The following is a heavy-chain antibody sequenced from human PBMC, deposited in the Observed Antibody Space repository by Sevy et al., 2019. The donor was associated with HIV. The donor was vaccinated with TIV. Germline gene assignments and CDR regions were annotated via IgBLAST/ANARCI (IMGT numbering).Heavy chain of an antibody. V-gene: IGHV3-21*01. D-gene: IGHD6-6*01. CDR1: GFTFSTYT. J-gene: IGHJ4*02. CDR3: ARGINAFGIAARHTTDFDY. Sequence: GGSLRLSCAASGFTFSTYTMNWVRQAPGKGLEWVSSISGTSVYISYADSIRGRFTISRDNAKNSLYLQMSSLRADDTAVYYCARGINAFGIAARHTTDFDYWGQGTLVTVSS. CDR2: ISGTSVYI.